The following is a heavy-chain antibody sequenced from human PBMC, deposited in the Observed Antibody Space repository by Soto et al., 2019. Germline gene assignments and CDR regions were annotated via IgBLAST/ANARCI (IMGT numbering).Heavy chain of an antibody. V-gene: IGHV3-21*01. D-gene: IGHD2-2*01. Sequence: GGSLRLSCVASGFTFSNYNMNWVRQAPGKGLEWVSSISSGGGYIDYADSVKGRFTISRDNAKNSVYLQMNSLRAEDTAVYYCARRGDCTTTSCYAYFDYWGQGALVTVSS. J-gene: IGHJ4*02. CDR1: GFTFSNYN. CDR2: ISSGGGYI. CDR3: ARRGDCTTTSCYAYFDY.